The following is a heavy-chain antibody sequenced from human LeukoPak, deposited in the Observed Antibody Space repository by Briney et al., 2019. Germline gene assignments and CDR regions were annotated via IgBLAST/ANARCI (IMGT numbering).Heavy chain of an antibody. V-gene: IGHV4-39*01. D-gene: IGHD2-2*01. CDR3: ARPAPEYCSVTSCWGT. CDR2: IYFTGST. J-gene: IGHJ5*02. Sequence: SETLSLTCTVSGGSISSSSSYYWGWIRQPPGKGLEWIGSIYFTGSTYYNSSLKSRVTISVETSKNQFSLQLTSVTAADTAVYYCARPAPEYCSVTSCWGTWGQGTLVTVAS. CDR1: GGSISSSSSYY.